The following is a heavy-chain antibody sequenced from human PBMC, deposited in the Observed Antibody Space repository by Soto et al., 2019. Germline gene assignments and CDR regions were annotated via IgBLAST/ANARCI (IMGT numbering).Heavy chain of an antibody. CDR3: AKDSTPGVAAAGAHFDF. Sequence: PGGSLRLSCAASGFNFQDYAMHWVRQVPGKGLEWVSGISWNSGKTAYADSVKGRFTISRDTANKSVYVQMNSLRPEDTAFYYCAKDSTPGVAAAGAHFDFWGRGTLVTVSS. D-gene: IGHD6-13*01. CDR2: ISWNSGKT. CDR1: GFNFQDYA. V-gene: IGHV3-9*01. J-gene: IGHJ4*02.